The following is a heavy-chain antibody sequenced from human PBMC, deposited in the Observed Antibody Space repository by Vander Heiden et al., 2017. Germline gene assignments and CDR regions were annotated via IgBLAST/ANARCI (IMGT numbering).Heavy chain of an antibody. J-gene: IGHJ5*02. D-gene: IGHD4-17*01. V-gene: IGHV3-23*01. Sequence: EVQLLESGVGLVQPGGSLRLSCAAYGFTFRRYAMSWVRQAPGKGLEWVSAISGSGGSTYYADSVKGRFTISRDNSKNTLYLQMNSLRAEDTAVYYCAKDGVGTVTINWFDPWCQGTLVTVSS. CDR1: GFTFRRYA. CDR2: ISGSGGST. CDR3: AKDGVGTVTINWFDP.